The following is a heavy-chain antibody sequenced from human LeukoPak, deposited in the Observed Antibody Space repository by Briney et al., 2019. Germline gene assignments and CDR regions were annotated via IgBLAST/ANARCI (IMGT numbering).Heavy chain of an antibody. V-gene: IGHV3-13*01. J-gene: IGHJ5*02. CDR3: ASTYSSERGWFDP. CDR1: GFSFNSYD. D-gene: IGHD6-25*01. Sequence: QPGGSLRLSCEASGFSFNSYDMHWVRQVTGKGLEWVSAIGTGGDTYYADFVKGRFTISRDNSKNTLYLQMNSLRAEDTAVYYCASTYSSERGWFDPWGQGTLVTVSS. CDR2: IGTGGDT.